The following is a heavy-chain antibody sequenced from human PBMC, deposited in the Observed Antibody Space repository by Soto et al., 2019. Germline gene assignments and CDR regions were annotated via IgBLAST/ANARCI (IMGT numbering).Heavy chain of an antibody. CDR2: IYYSGST. D-gene: IGHD4-17*01. V-gene: IGHV4-61*01. Sequence: LETQSLPWTVVGGSIKSTTYLRSGIRQPPGKGLEWIGYIYYSGSTNYNPSLKSRVTISVDTSKNQFSLKLSSVTAADTAVYYCARGDYYFDYWGQGTLVTVSS. J-gene: IGHJ4*02. CDR3: ARGDYYFDY. CDR1: GGSIKSTTYL.